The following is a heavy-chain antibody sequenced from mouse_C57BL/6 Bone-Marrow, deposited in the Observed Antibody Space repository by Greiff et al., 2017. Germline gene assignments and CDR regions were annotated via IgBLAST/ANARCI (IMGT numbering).Heavy chain of an antibody. CDR1: GYAFTNYL. V-gene: IGHV1-54*01. J-gene: IGHJ3*01. D-gene: IGHD4-1*01. CDR3: ARSKNWDSWFAY. CDR2: INPGSGGT. Sequence: QVQLKESGAELVRPGTSVKVSCKASGYAFTNYLIEWVKQRPGQGLEWIGVINPGSGGTNYNEKFKGKATLTADKSSSTAYMQLSSLTSEDSAVYFCARSKNWDSWFAYGGQGTLVTVSA.